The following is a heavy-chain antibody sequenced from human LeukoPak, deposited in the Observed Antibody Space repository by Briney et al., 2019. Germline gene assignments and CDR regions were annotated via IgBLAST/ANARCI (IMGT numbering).Heavy chain of an antibody. CDR2: IHHSGST. V-gene: IGHV4-4*02. Sequence: SETLSLTCAVSGGSISNSNRWSWVRQPPGMGLVWIGEIHHSGSTKYNPSLKSRVTMSVDNSKNQFSLELTSVTAADTAVYYCARTYSSSDEFDYWGQGTLVTVSS. CDR1: GGSISNSNR. D-gene: IGHD6-13*01. CDR3: ARTYSSSDEFDY. J-gene: IGHJ4*02.